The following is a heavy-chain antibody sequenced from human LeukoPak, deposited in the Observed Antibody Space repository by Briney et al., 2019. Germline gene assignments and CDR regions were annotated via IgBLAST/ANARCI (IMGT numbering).Heavy chain of an antibody. J-gene: IGHJ4*02. D-gene: IGHD3-16*02. CDR2: IRYDGSNK. V-gene: IGHV3-30*02. CDR3: AEVEGYDYVWGSYRPNYFDY. CDR1: GFTFSSYG. Sequence: GGSLRLSCAASGFTFSSYGMHWVRQAPGKGLEWVAFIRYDGSNKYYADSVKGRFTISRDNSKNTLYLQMNSLRAEDTAVYCCAEVEGYDYVWGSYRPNYFDYWGQGTLVTVSS.